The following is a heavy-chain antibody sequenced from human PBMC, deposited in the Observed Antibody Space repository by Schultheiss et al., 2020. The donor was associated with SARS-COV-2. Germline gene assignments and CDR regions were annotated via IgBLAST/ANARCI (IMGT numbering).Heavy chain of an antibody. Sequence: GGSLRLSCAASGFTFSSYAMHWVRQAPGKGLEWVAVISYDGSNKYYADSVKGRFTISRDNSKNTLYLQMNSLRAEDTAVYYCAREGYCSSTSCLSQWFDPWGQGTLVTVA. V-gene: IGHV3-30-3*01. J-gene: IGHJ5*02. CDR1: GFTFSSYA. D-gene: IGHD2-2*01. CDR2: ISYDGSNK. CDR3: AREGYCSSTSCLSQWFDP.